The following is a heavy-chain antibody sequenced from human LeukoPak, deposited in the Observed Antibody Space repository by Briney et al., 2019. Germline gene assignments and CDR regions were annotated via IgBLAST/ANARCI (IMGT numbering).Heavy chain of an antibody. D-gene: IGHD3-22*01. CDR3: ARAVRITMIEH. J-gene: IGHJ4*02. CDR1: GFTFSNAW. V-gene: IGHV4-34*01. CDR2: INHSGST. Sequence: PGGSLRLSCAASGFTFSNAWMSWIRQPPGKGLEWIGEINHSGSTNYNPSLKSRVTISVDTSKNQFSLKLSSVTAADTAVYYCARAVRITMIEHWGQGTLVTVSS.